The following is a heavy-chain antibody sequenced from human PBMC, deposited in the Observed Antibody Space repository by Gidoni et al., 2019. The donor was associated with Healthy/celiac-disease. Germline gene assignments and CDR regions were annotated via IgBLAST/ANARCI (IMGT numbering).Heavy chain of an antibody. Sequence: EVQLVESGGVLIPPGGSLRLSCAASGFTVSSNYMSWVRQAPGKGLEWVSVIYSGGSTYYADSVKGRFTISRDNSKNTLYLQMNSLRAEDTAVYYCARDNSIYGRGFDYWGQGTLVTVSS. CDR1: GFTVSSNY. CDR3: ARDNSIYGRGFDY. J-gene: IGHJ4*02. CDR2: IYSGGST. V-gene: IGHV3-53*01. D-gene: IGHD3-10*01.